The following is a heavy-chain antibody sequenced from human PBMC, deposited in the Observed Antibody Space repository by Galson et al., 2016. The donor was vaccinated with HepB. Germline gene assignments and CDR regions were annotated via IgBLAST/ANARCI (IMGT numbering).Heavy chain of an antibody. CDR3: VTYNGGNPPA. J-gene: IGHJ5*02. Sequence: SLRLSCAGSGLIFNEHWMHWVRQAPGEGPSWVSGISPDGSRTRYVDSEKGRFSISRDNARSKVYLQMNSLGTEDSAIYYGVTYNGGNPPAWGQGTLVIVSS. CDR2: ISPDGSRT. D-gene: IGHD4-23*01. V-gene: IGHV3-74*01. CDR1: GLIFNEHW.